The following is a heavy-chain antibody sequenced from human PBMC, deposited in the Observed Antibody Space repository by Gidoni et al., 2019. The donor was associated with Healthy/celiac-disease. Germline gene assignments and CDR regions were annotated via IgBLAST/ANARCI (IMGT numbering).Heavy chain of an antibody. V-gene: IGHV4-34*01. CDR1: GGSFSGYY. CDR3: ARMDIVATTEGENYYYGMDV. D-gene: IGHD5-12*01. Sequence: QVQLQQWGAGLLKPSETLSPTCAVYGGSFSGYYWSWIRQPPGKGLEWIGEINHSGSTNYNPSLKSRVTISVDTSKNQFSLKLSSVTAADTAVYYCARMDIVATTEGENYYYGMDVWGQGTTVTVSS. J-gene: IGHJ6*02. CDR2: INHSGST.